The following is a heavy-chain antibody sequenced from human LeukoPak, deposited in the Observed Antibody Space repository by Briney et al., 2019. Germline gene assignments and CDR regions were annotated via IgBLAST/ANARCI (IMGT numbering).Heavy chain of an antibody. J-gene: IGHJ6*02. V-gene: IGHV7-4-1*02. CDR1: GYTFTSYA. CDR3: ARVYDEPYYYYGMDV. D-gene: IGHD3-16*01. CDR2: INTNTGNP. Sequence: ASVKVSCKASGYTFTSYAMNWVRQAPGQGLEWMGWINTNTGNPTYAQGFTGRFVFSLVTSVSTAYLQISSLKAEDTAVYYCARVYDEPYYYYGMDVWGQGTTVTVSS.